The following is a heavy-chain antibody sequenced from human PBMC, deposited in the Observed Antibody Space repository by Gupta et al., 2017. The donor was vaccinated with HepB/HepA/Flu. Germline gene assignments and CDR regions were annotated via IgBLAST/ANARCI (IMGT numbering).Heavy chain of an antibody. CDR3: ARGGGIAFEFDY. Sequence: QVQLVQSGAEVKKPGASVKVSCKASGYSFTGQHIRWVRQAPGQGLEWMGWIKPNSGGTNYARKFQDWVTMSRDTSISTAYMELRSLKSDDTAIYYCARGGGIAFEFDYWGQGTLVTVSS. CDR1: GYSFTGQH. V-gene: IGHV1-2*04. J-gene: IGHJ4*02. CDR2: IKPNSGGT. D-gene: IGHD3-3*02.